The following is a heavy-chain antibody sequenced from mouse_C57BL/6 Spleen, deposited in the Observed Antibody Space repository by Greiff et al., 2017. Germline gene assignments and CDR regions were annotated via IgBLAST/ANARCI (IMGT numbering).Heavy chain of an antibody. V-gene: IGHV1-26*01. D-gene: IGHD2-3*01. CDR2: INPNNGGT. CDR3: ARSGDGYYGFAY. CDR1: GYTFTDYY. Sequence: VQLQQSGPELVKPGASVKISCKASGYTFTDYYMNWVKQSHGQSLEWIGDINPNNGGTSYNQKFKGKATLTVDKSSSTAYMELRSLTSEDSGVYYCARSGDGYYGFAYWGQGTLVTVSA. J-gene: IGHJ3*01.